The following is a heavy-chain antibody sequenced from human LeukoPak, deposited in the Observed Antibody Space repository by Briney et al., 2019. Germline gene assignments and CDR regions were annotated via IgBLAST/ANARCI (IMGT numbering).Heavy chain of an antibody. V-gene: IGHV3-7*04. J-gene: IGHJ4*02. CDR2: IKQDGSEK. CDR1: GFTFSNYW. D-gene: IGHD3-22*01. CDR3: ARGLEYYYDSMGVDY. Sequence: GGSVTLPCAASGFTFSNYWMSWVRQAPGKGLEWVANIKQDGSEKYYVDSVKGRLTISNENAKNSLYLQMNSLRAEDTAVYYCARGLEYYYDSMGVDYWGQ.